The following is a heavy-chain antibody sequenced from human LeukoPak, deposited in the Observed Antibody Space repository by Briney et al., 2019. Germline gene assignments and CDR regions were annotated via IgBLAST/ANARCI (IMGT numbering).Heavy chain of an antibody. CDR3: ARHPGGRYSNSWYGWFDP. J-gene: IGHJ5*02. CDR2: IYYSGST. CDR1: GGSISSSSYY. V-gene: IGHV4-39*01. Sequence: TSETLSLTCIVSGGSISSSSYYWGWIRQPPGKGLEWIGSIYYSGSTYYNPSLKSRVTISVDTSKNQFSLKLSSVTAADTAVYYCARHPGGRYSNSWYGWFDPWGQGTLVTASS. D-gene: IGHD6-13*01.